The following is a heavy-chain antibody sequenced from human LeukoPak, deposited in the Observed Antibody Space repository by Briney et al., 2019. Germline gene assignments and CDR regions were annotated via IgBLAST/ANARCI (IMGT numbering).Heavy chain of an antibody. Sequence: SQPLSLXCTVSGGSISSGSYYWSWIRQPAGKGLEWIGRIYTSGSTNYNPSLKSRVTISVDTSKNQFSLKLSSVTAADTAVYYCARGSSSFVYWGQGTLVTVSS. CDR1: GGSISSGSYY. D-gene: IGHD6-13*01. CDR2: IYTSGST. V-gene: IGHV4-61*02. J-gene: IGHJ4*02. CDR3: ARGSSSFVY.